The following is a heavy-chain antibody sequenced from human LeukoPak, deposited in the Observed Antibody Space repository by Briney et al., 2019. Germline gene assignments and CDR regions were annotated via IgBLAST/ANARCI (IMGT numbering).Heavy chain of an antibody. V-gene: IGHV3-23*01. Sequence: GGSLRLSCGASGFTFSSYAMSWVRQAPAKGLEWISAISGSGGSTYYADSVKGRFTISRDNSKNTLYLQMNSLRAEDTAVYYCARDIHSVAFDIWGQGTMVTVSS. CDR1: GFTFSSYA. CDR3: ARDIHSVAFDI. J-gene: IGHJ3*02. CDR2: ISGSGGST.